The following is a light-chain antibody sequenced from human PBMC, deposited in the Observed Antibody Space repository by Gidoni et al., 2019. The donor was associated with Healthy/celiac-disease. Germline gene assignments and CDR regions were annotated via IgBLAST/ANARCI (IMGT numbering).Light chain of an antibody. CDR1: HSVISY. Sequence: EIVLTQPPATLSVSPGERATLSCRASHSVISYVSWYQQKPGQAPRLLIYYASNRATGIPARVSVSGSGTYFTLTISILEPEECAVYYCQQRSNWPPWTFGQGTTVEI. CDR2: YAS. J-gene: IGKJ1*01. V-gene: IGKV3-11*01. CDR3: QQRSNWPPWT.